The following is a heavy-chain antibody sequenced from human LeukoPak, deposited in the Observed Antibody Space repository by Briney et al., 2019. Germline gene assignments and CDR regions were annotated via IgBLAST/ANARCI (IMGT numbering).Heavy chain of an antibody. CDR2: ISGSGGST. V-gene: IGHV3-23*01. CDR1: GFTFSSYA. J-gene: IGHJ4*02. Sequence: GGSLRLSCPASGFTFSSYAMSWVRQAPGKGLEWVAAISGSGGSTYYAGSVKGRFTIPRDNSKHTLYLQMNSLRAQHTPVYYCAREVQLERQGTFDCWGEGTLVTVSS. D-gene: IGHD1-1*01. CDR3: AREVQLERQGTFDC.